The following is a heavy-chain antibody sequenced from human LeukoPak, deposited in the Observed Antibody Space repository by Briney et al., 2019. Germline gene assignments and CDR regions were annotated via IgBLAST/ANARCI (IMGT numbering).Heavy chain of an antibody. J-gene: IGHJ3*01. CDR3: GRDLNGDYIGAFDF. D-gene: IGHD4-17*01. CDR2: ISGSGGRT. CDR1: GFTFSNYA. V-gene: IGHV3-23*01. Sequence: GGSLRLSCAASGFTFSNYAFVWVRQAPGKGLEWVSAISGSGGRTIHADPVKGRFTISRDNSRNTLYLQMNSLNADDTAMYYCGRDLNGDYIGAFDFWGQGTMVGVSS.